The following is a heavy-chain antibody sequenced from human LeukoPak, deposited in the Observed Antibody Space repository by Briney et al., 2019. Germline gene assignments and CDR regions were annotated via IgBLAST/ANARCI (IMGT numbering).Heavy chain of an antibody. D-gene: IGHD3-9*01. CDR1: GFTFSGYG. Sequence: QAGGSLRLSCAASGFTFSGYGMHWVRQAPGKGLEWVAVISYDGSNKYYADSVKGRFTISRDNSKNTLYQQMNSLRAEDTAVYYCAKEPWYYEILTGDNWFHPWGQGTLVTVSS. CDR3: AKEPWYYEILTGDNWFHP. J-gene: IGHJ5*02. CDR2: ISYDGSNK. V-gene: IGHV3-30*04.